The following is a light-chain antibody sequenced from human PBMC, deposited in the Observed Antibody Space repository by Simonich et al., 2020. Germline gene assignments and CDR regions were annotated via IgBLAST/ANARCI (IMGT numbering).Light chain of an antibody. CDR2: GAS. Sequence: EIVMTQSPATLSVSPGERATLSCRASQSVRSNLPWYQQKPGQAPRLLIYGASPRATGIPARFSGSGSGTEFTLTISSLQSEDFAVYYCQQYNNWPPYTFGQGTKLEIK. CDR1: QSVRSN. J-gene: IGKJ2*01. CDR3: QQYNNWPPYT. V-gene: IGKV3-15*01.